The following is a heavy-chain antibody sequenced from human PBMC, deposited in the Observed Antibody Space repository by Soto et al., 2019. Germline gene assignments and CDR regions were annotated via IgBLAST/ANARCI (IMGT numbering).Heavy chain of an antibody. D-gene: IGHD7-27*01. J-gene: IGHJ6*02. Sequence: GGSLRLSCAASGFTFSSYSMNWVRQAPGKGLEWVSYISSSSSTIYYADSVKGRFTISRDNAKNSLYLQMNSPRDEDTAVYYCARDPAGEDYYGMDVWGQGTTVTVSS. CDR1: GFTFSSYS. CDR3: ARDPAGEDYYGMDV. CDR2: ISSSSSTI. V-gene: IGHV3-48*02.